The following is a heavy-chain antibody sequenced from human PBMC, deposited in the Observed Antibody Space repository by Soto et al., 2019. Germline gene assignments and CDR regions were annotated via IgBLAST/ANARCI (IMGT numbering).Heavy chain of an antibody. CDR3: ARDLSYAFDY. CDR2: IRIDSNHI. D-gene: IGHD1-26*01. V-gene: IGHV3-48*02. J-gene: IGHJ4*02. Sequence: EVQLVESGGGLVQPGGSLRLSCAASGFIFTSYSMNWVRQAPGEGLEWLSYIRIDSNHIGYADSVRGRFTIYSDIAKNSLYLQMNSLRDEDTAVYYCARDLSYAFDYWGQGTLDPVSS. CDR1: GFIFTSYS.